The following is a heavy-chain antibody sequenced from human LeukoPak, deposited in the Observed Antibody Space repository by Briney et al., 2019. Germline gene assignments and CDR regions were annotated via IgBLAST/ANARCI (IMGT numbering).Heavy chain of an antibody. V-gene: IGHV3-48*04. CDR2: ISSSGSTI. CDR3: ARAGVVSGSCDDY. Sequence: HSGGSLRLSCAASGFTFSSCGMHWVRQAPGKGLEWVSYISSSGSTIYYADSVKGRFTISRDNAKNSLYLQMNSLRAEDTAVYYCARAGVVSGSCDDYWGQGTLVTVSS. D-gene: IGHD1-26*01. CDR1: GFTFSSCG. J-gene: IGHJ4*02.